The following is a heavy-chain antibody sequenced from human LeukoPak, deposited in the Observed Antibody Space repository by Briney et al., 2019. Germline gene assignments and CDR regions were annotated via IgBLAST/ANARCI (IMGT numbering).Heavy chain of an antibody. CDR3: AIWAGGPFDY. J-gene: IGHJ4*02. V-gene: IGHV3-23*01. CDR2: ISGSGGST. D-gene: IGHD3-10*01. Sequence: GGSLRLSCAASGFRFSSHWMNWVRQGPGKGLEWVSAISGSGGSTYYADSVKGRFTISRDNSKNTLYLQMNSLRAEDTAVYYCAIWAGGPFDYWGQGTLVTVSS. CDR1: GFRFSSHW.